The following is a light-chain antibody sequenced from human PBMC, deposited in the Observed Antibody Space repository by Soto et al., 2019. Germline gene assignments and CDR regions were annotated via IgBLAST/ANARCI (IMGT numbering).Light chain of an antibody. CDR2: WAS. J-gene: IGKJ3*01. CDR1: QNVLYSSNNKNY. V-gene: IGKV4-1*01. CDR3: QQYFSTPLT. Sequence: DFVMTQSPDSLAVSLGERATINCKSSQNVLYSSNNKNYLAWYQQKPRQPPKLLIYWASTRNSGVPDRISGSGSGTDFTLTISSLQAEDVAVYYCQQYFSTPLTFGPGTKVDI.